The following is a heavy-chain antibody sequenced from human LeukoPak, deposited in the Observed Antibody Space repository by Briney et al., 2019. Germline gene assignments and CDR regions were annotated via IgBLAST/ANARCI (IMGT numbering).Heavy chain of an antibody. D-gene: IGHD2-2*01. Sequence: ASVKVSCKASGYTFTGYYMHWVRQAPGQGLEWMGWINPNSGGTNYAQKFQGRVTMTRDTSISTAYMELSRLRSDDTAVHYCALVPAAPYYMDVWGKGTTVTVSS. J-gene: IGHJ6*03. V-gene: IGHV1-2*02. CDR3: ALVPAAPYYMDV. CDR2: INPNSGGT. CDR1: GYTFTGYY.